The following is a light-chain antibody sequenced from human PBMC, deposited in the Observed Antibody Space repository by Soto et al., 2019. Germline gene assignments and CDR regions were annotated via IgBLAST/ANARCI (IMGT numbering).Light chain of an antibody. CDR2: AAS. CDR1: QGISSR. V-gene: IGKV1-12*01. CDR3: QQANNSPMT. Sequence: DIQMTQSPASVSASVGDRVTITGLARQGISSRLAWYQQKPGNAPKLLIYAASSLQSGVPSSFSGSGCGTEFTLTISRQHDEDVSSYYCQQANNSPMTFGQGTKVEIK. J-gene: IGKJ1*01.